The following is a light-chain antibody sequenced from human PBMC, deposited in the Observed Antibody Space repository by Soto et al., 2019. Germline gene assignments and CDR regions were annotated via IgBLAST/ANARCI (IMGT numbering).Light chain of an antibody. V-gene: IGLV2-14*01. CDR3: SSYTSIITLV. CDR1: SNDIGGYNY. Sequence: QSALTQPASVSGSPGQSITISCTVTSNDIGGYNYVSWYQQHPGKAPKLLIYEVSNRPSWVSNRFSGSKSGNTASLTISGLQAEDEADYYFSSYTSIITLVFGTGTKVTVL. J-gene: IGLJ1*01. CDR2: EVS.